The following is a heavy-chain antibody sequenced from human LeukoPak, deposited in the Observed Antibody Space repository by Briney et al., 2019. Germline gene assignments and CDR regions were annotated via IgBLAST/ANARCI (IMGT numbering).Heavy chain of an antibody. Sequence: GGSLRLSCAASGFTFSDYSMSWIRRAPGKGLEWLSFVTSSATLIYYADSLKGRFTISRDNAKNSLSLQMNSLRAEDTAVYYCARVVGAKGGYFDLWGRGTLVTVSS. CDR1: GFTFSDYS. CDR2: VTSSATLI. CDR3: ARVVGAKGGYFDL. J-gene: IGHJ2*01. V-gene: IGHV3-11*04. D-gene: IGHD1-26*01.